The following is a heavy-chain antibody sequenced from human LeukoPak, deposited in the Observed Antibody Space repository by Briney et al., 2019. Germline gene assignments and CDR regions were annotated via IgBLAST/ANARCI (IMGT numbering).Heavy chain of an antibody. V-gene: IGHV3-30-3*01. CDR1: GFTFSSYA. D-gene: IGHD2-15*01. J-gene: IGHJ5*02. Sequence: GSLRLSCAASGFTFSSYAMHWVRQAPGKGLEWVAVISYDGSSKYYADSVKGRFTISRDNSENTLYLQMNSLRAEDTAVYYCARDGDCSGGSCGPWFDPWGQGTLVTVSS. CDR3: ARDGDCSGGSCGPWFDP. CDR2: ISYDGSSK.